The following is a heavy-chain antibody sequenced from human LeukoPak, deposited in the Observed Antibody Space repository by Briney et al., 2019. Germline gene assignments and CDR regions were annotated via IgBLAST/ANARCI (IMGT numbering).Heavy chain of an antibody. Sequence: GGSLRLSCAASGFTFDDYGMSWVRQTPEKGLEWVSGINWNGGSTGYAYSVKGRFTISRDNEKNSLYLQMNSLRAEDTAVYYCAKEATTGTGYCFDYWGQGTLVTVSS. CDR1: GFTFDDYG. D-gene: IGHD1-1*01. CDR2: INWNGGST. J-gene: IGHJ4*02. CDR3: AKEATTGTGYCFDY. V-gene: IGHV3-20*04.